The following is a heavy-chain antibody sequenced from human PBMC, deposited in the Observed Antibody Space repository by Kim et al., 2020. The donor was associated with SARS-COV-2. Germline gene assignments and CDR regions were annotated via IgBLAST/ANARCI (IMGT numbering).Heavy chain of an antibody. J-gene: IGHJ2*01. CDR2: ISSSGSTI. Sequence: GGSLRLSCAASGFTFSTYEMNWVRQAPGKGLEWVSYISSSGSTIYYADSVKGRFTISRDNAKNSLYLQMNSLRAEDTAVYYCARDTPFYYDSSGPRGYFDLWGRGTLVTVSS. D-gene: IGHD3-22*01. V-gene: IGHV3-48*03. CDR3: ARDTPFYYDSSGPRGYFDL. CDR1: GFTFSTYE.